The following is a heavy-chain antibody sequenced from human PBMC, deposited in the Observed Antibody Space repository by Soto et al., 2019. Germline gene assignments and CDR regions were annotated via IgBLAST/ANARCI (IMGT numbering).Heavy chain of an antibody. V-gene: IGHV4-59*08. CDR2: ICYSGST. CDR1: GGSISSYY. CDR3: ARQRGYCSSTSCPGNYYYHMDV. Sequence: SETLSLTCTVSGGSISSYYWSWIRQPPGKGLEWIGYICYSGSTNYNPSLKSRVTISVDTSKNQFSLKLSSVTAADTAVYYCARQRGYCSSTSCPGNYYYHMDVWGKGTTVTVSS. J-gene: IGHJ6*03. D-gene: IGHD2-2*01.